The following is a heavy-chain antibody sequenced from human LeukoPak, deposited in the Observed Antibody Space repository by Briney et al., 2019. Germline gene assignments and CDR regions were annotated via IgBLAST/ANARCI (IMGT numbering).Heavy chain of an antibody. CDR2: IIPIFGTA. CDR3: ARFTPRLTREKFDY. CDR1: GGTFSSYA. Sequence: SVKVSCKASGGTFSSYAISWVRQAPGQGREWMGGIIPIFGTANYAQKFQGRVTMTTDTSTSTAYMELRSLRSDDTAVYYCARFTPRLTREKFDYWGQGTLVTVSS. V-gene: IGHV1-69*05. J-gene: IGHJ4*02. D-gene: IGHD2-2*01.